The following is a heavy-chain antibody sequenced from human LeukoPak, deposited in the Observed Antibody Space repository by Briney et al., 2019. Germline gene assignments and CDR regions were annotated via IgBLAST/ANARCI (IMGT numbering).Heavy chain of an antibody. V-gene: IGHV4-59*13. Sequence: SETLSLTCTVSGGSISSYYWSWIRQPPGKGPEWIGYIYYSGSTNYNPSLKSRVTISVDTSKNQFSLKLSSVTAADTAVYYCARDSSYYYGMDVWGQGTTVTVPS. J-gene: IGHJ6*02. CDR2: IYYSGST. CDR3: ARDSSYYYGMDV. CDR1: GGSISSYY.